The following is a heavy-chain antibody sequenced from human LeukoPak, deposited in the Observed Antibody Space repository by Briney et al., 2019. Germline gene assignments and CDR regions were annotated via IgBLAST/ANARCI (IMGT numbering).Heavy chain of an antibody. Sequence: GGSLRLSCAASGFIVSANYMSWVRQAPGKGLEWVSVFYSGGHSYHRDGTTYYADSVKGRFTISGDKSANTVYLQMNSLRVDDTAMYYCAHSYDFDSSGYHCPTAIWGQGTQVTVSS. CDR1: GFIVSANY. J-gene: IGHJ4*02. CDR2: FYSGGHSYHRDGTT. V-gene: IGHV3-53*05. D-gene: IGHD3-22*01. CDR3: AHSYDFDSSGYHCPTAI.